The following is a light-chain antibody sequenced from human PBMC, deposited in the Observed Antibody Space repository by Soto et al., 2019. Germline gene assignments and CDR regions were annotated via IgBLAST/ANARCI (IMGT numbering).Light chain of an antibody. CDR3: QQYGSSPPLT. CDR1: QSVSSNY. CDR2: GAS. J-gene: IGKJ4*01. Sequence: EIVLTQSPGTLSLSPGERATLSCRASQSVSSNYLAWYQQKPGQAPRLLIYGASSRATGIPDRFSGRGSGTDFTLTISRLEPEDLALYYCQQYGSSPPLTFGGGTRVDIK. V-gene: IGKV3-20*01.